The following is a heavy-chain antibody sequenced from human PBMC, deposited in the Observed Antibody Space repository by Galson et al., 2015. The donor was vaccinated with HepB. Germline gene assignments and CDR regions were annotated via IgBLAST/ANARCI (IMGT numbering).Heavy chain of an antibody. CDR3: ARVRGSGSYPDY. V-gene: IGHV3-11*06. CDR1: GFVFSDSY. J-gene: IGHJ4*02. CDR2: ISETSVYT. D-gene: IGHD3-10*01. Sequence: SLRLSCAASGFVFSDSYMAWIRQAPGKELEWLSYISETSVYTNYADSVRGRFTISRDNARASLYLQMNSLTPEDTALYYCARVRGSGSYPDYWCPGTLVTVSS.